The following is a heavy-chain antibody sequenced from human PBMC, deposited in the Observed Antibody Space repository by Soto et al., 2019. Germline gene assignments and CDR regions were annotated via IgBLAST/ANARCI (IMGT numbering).Heavy chain of an antibody. CDR3: ARSDIVLVPAAMGYYCYYGMDV. Sequence: ASVKVSCKASGGTFSSYAISWVRQAPGQGLEWMGGIIPIFGTANYAQKFQGRVTITADESTSTAYMELSSLRSEDTAVYYCARSDIVLVPAAMGYYCYYGMDVWGQGTTVTVSS. V-gene: IGHV1-69*13. CDR2: IIPIFGTA. CDR1: GGTFSSYA. D-gene: IGHD2-2*01. J-gene: IGHJ6*02.